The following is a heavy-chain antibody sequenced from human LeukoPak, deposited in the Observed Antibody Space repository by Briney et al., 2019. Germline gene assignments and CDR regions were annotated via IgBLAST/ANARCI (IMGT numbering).Heavy chain of an antibody. CDR3: ARQATYYYDFWSGYYFHALDY. D-gene: IGHD3-3*01. CDR2: IWYDGSNK. CDR1: GFTFSSYG. J-gene: IGHJ4*02. V-gene: IGHV3-33*01. Sequence: GGSLRFSCAASGFTFSSYGMHWVRQAPGKGLEWVAVIWYDGSNKYYADSVKGRFTISRDNSKNTLYLQMNSLRAEDTAVYYCARQATYYYDFWSGYYFHALDYWGQGTLVTVSS.